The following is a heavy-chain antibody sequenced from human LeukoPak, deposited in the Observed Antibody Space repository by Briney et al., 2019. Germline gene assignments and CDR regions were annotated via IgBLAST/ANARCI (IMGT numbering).Heavy chain of an antibody. Sequence: SETLSLTCAVYGGSFSGYYWSWLRQPPGKGLEWIGEINHSGSTNYNPSLKSRVTISVDTSKNQFSLKLSSVTAADTAVYYCARGRYSSGWYYWGQGTLVTVSS. CDR3: ARGRYSSGWYY. D-gene: IGHD6-19*01. CDR2: INHSGST. J-gene: IGHJ4*02. CDR1: GGSFSGYY. V-gene: IGHV4-34*01.